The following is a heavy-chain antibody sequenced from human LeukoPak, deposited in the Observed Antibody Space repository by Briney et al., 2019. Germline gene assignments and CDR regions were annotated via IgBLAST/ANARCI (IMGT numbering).Heavy chain of an antibody. CDR1: GFTFSDYY. Sequence: GGSLRLSCAASGFTFSDYYMTWIRQAPGKGLEWISYISSSGNNIYYADSVKGRFTVSRDNGKDSLYLEMNSLRSEDTAMYYCARGPHYDFWSGYYCYFDSWGQGTLVTVSS. J-gene: IGHJ4*02. CDR3: ARGPHYDFWSGYYCYFDS. V-gene: IGHV3-11*01. D-gene: IGHD3-3*01. CDR2: ISSSGNNI.